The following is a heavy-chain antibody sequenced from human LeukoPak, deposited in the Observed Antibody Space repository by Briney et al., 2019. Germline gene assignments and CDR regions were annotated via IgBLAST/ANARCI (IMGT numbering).Heavy chain of an antibody. CDR1: GGSISSSTYY. CDR3: ARRTTVGPFDY. CDR2: IYYRGST. J-gene: IGHJ4*02. D-gene: IGHD4-23*01. V-gene: IGHV4-39*01. Sequence: SETLSLTCTVSGGSISSSTYYWGWIRQPPGTGLEWIGSIYYRGSTYYNSSLKSRVTISVDTSKNQFSLKLSSATAADTAVYYCARRTTVGPFDYWGQGALVTVSS.